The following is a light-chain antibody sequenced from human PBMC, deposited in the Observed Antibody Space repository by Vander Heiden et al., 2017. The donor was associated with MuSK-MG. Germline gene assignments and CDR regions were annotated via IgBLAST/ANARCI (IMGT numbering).Light chain of an antibody. CDR2: DGS. CDR1: RSDFGGYND. Sequence: QSALTQPRSVSGSPGPSVTLPCPGTRSDFGGYNDVSWYQQHPGKAPKLMIYDGSNRPSGVPDRFSGSKSGNTASLTIAGLQAEDEADYYCCSYAGSDTSYVFGTGTKVTVL. J-gene: IGLJ1*01. CDR3: CSYAGSDTSYV. V-gene: IGLV2-11*01.